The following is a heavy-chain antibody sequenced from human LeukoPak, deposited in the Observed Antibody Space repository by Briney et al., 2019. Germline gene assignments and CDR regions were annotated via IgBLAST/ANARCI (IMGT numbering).Heavy chain of an antibody. J-gene: IGHJ4*02. D-gene: IGHD3-10*01. CDR1: GFTFSDYY. V-gene: IGHV3-11*01. Sequence: GGSLRLSCAASGFTFSDYYMSWIRQAPGKGLEWVSYISSSGSTIYNADSVKGRFTISRDNAKNSLYLQMNSLRAEDTAVYYCAKDGSGSYRPDLFDYWGQGTLVTVSS. CDR3: AKDGSGSYRPDLFDY. CDR2: ISSSGSTI.